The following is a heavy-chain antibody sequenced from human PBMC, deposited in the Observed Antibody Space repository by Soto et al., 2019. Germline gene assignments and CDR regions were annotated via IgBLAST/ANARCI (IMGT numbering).Heavy chain of an antibody. J-gene: IGHJ6*02. D-gene: IGHD7-27*01. V-gene: IGHV3-23*01. CDR2: ISGSGGST. CDR3: AKGLTAAPYYAMDV. CDR1: GFTSSNYA. Sequence: EVQLLESGGGSVQPGGSLRLSCAASGFTSSNYAMSWVRQAPGKGLEWVSGISGSGGSTYYADSVKGRFIISRDNSKNTLYLQRTSLRAEDTAVYYCAKGLTAAPYYAMDVWGQGTTVTVSS.